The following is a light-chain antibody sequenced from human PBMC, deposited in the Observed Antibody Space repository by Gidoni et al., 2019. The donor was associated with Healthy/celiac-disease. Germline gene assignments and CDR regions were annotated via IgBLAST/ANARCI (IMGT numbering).Light chain of an antibody. Sequence: ELVMTPSPSTLSVSPGERATISCRASQSVSSNLAWFQQKPGQAPRLLIYGASTRATGIPASFSGSGSGTEFTLTISSLQSEDFAVYYCQQYNNWPPLTFGGGTKVEIK. V-gene: IGKV3-15*01. J-gene: IGKJ4*01. CDR2: GAS. CDR1: QSVSSN. CDR3: QQYNNWPPLT.